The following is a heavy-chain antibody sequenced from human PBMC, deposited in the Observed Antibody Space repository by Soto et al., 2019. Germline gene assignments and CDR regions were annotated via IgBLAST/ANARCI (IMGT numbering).Heavy chain of an antibody. CDR2: IRRTANNYAT. CDR1: GFIFSDSA. J-gene: IGHJ4*02. V-gene: IGHV3-73*02. CDR3: TRGIEVWSGYPRYYLDY. Sequence: EVQLVESGGGLVEPGGSLKLSCAASGFIFSDSALHWVRQASGKGLEWVGRIRRTANNYATTYAASVEGRCAIPRDDSKTTAYLQMNSLTTEDTAIYYCTRGIEVWSGYPRYYLDYWGQGTLVTVSS. D-gene: IGHD3-3*01.